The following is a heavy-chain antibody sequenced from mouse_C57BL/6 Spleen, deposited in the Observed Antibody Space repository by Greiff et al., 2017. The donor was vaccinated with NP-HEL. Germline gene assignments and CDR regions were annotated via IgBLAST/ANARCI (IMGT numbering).Heavy chain of an antibody. CDR3: ARWGDYDGDFAY. CDR2: IYPGDGDT. J-gene: IGHJ3*01. V-gene: IGHV1-82*01. D-gene: IGHD2-4*01. CDR1: GYAFSSSW. Sequence: QVQLQQSGPELVKPGASVKISCKASGYAFSSSWMNWVKQRPGKGLEWIGRIYPGDGDTNYNGKFKGKATLTADKSSSTAYMQLSSLTSEDSAVYFCARWGDYDGDFAYWGQGTLVTVSA.